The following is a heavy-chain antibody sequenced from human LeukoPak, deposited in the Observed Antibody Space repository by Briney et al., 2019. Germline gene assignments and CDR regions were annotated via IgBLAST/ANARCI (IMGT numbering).Heavy chain of an antibody. CDR2: IISSGTTI. D-gene: IGHD3-10*01. V-gene: IGHV3-48*02. J-gene: IGHJ6*02. CDR1: GXTFSSYS. CDR3: ASASGSGSGTYYYYGMDV. Sequence: PGGSVRLSCSASGXTFSSYSMNWVRQAPGKALDAVSYIISSGTTIYYADPVKGRVTISRDNAKNSLYLQMNSLRDEDTAVYYCASASGSGSGTYYYYGMDVWGQGTTVTVSS.